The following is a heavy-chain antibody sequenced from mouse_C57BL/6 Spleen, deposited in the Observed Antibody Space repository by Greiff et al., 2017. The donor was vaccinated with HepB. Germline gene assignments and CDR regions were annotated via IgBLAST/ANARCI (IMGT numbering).Heavy chain of an antibody. CDR2: INPGSGGT. J-gene: IGHJ3*01. Sequence: VQLQESGAELVRPGTSVKVSCKASGYAFTNYLIEWVKQRPGQGLEWIGVINPGSGGTKYNEKFKGKATLTADKSSSTAYMQLSSLTSEDSAVYFCARVEFAYWGQGTLVTVSA. CDR3: ARVEFAY. V-gene: IGHV1-54*01. CDR1: GYAFTNYL.